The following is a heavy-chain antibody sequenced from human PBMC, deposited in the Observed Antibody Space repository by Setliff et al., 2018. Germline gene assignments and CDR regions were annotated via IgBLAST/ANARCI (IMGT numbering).Heavy chain of an antibody. Sequence: ASVKVSCKASGYTFTDFGVTWVRQAPGQGLEWVGWISPYTGNTYYAPRFQGRITMTTDASTTTAYMELSSLRPDDTAIYFCSRLVRFCTRTSCQRLSGDDFWGQGTRVTVSS. CDR3: SRLVRFCTRTSCQRLSGDDF. J-gene: IGHJ4*02. CDR1: GYTFTDFG. CDR2: ISPYTGNT. D-gene: IGHD2-2*01. V-gene: IGHV1-18*01.